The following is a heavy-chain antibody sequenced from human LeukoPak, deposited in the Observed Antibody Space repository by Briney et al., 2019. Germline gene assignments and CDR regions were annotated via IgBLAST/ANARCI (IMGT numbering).Heavy chain of an antibody. CDR3: AKLVLVATMTDDAFDI. Sequence: GGSLRLSCAASGFTFSSYGMHWVRQAPGKGLEWVAVISYDGSNKYYADSVKGRFTISRDNSKNTLYLKMNSLRAEDTAVYYCAKLVLVATMTDDAFDIWGQGTMLTVSS. J-gene: IGHJ3*02. D-gene: IGHD5-12*01. CDR1: GFTFSSYG. V-gene: IGHV3-30*18. CDR2: ISYDGSNK.